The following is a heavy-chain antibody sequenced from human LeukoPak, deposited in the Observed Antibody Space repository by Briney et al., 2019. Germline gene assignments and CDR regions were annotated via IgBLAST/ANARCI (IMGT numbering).Heavy chain of an antibody. CDR2: ISTDGFGK. J-gene: IGHJ4*02. CDR1: GFTFSTYA. CDR3: ARWGSTSCYDS. D-gene: IGHD2-2*01. Sequence: GGSLRLSCAASGFTFSTYAMHWVRQAPGKGLEYLSAISTDGFGKYYADSVRGRFTISRDNSKNMLYLQMGSLGLEDMAVYYCARWGSTSCYDSWGQGTLVTVSS. V-gene: IGHV3-64*02.